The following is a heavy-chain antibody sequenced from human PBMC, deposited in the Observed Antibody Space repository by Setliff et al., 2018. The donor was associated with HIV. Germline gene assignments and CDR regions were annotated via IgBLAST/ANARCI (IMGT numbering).Heavy chain of an antibody. V-gene: IGHV1-69*05. Sequence: SVKVSCKASGGTFSSYAISWVRQAPGQGLEWMGGSIPMYGTSSYAQKFQGRLTMTRDTSRSTVYMELSSLRSEDTAVYYCARGQVVGYTYSGIELWGQGTLVTVSS. D-gene: IGHD5-18*01. CDR3: ARGQVVGYTYSGIEL. J-gene: IGHJ4*02. CDR1: GGTFSSYA. CDR2: SIPMYGTS.